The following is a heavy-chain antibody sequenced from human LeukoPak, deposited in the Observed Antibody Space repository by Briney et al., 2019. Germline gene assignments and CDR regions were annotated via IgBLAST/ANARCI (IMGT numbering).Heavy chain of an antibody. V-gene: IGHV4-59*01. CDR3: ARVNDYVQDYYDSSGYPWYFDY. D-gene: IGHD3-22*01. CDR1: GGSISSYY. Sequence: NPSETLSLTCTVSGGSISSYYWSWIRQPPGKGLEWIGYIYHSGSTNYNPSLKSRVTISVDTSKNQFSLKLSSVTAADTAVYYCARVNDYVQDYYDSSGYPWYFDYWGQGTLVTVSS. CDR2: IYHSGST. J-gene: IGHJ4*02.